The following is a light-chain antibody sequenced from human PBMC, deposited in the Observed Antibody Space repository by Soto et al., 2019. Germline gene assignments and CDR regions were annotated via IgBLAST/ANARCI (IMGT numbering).Light chain of an antibody. V-gene: IGKV3D-15*01. CDR3: QQYNNWPRT. CDR2: GVS. CDR1: QSISSN. Sequence: EIVMTQSPATLSVSPGERATLSCRASQSISSNLAWYQQKPGQAPSLLLYGVSTRATGIPTRFSGSGSGTAFTLTISSLLSEDFAIYYCQQYNNWPRTFGPGTKVDFK. J-gene: IGKJ3*01.